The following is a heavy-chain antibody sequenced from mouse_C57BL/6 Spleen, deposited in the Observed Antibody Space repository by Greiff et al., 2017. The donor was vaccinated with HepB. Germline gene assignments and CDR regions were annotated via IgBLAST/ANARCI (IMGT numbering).Heavy chain of an antibody. D-gene: IGHD2-2*01. CDR1: GYSITSGYY. CDR2: ISYDGSN. V-gene: IGHV3-6*01. J-gene: IGHJ3*01. Sequence: EVQLQQSGPGLVKPSQPLSLTCSVTGYSITSGYYWNWIRQFPGNKLEWMGYISYDGSNNYNPSLKNRISITRDTSKNQFFLKLNSVTTEDTATYYCARERDGYDEGFAYWGQGTLVTVSA. CDR3: ARERDGYDEGFAY.